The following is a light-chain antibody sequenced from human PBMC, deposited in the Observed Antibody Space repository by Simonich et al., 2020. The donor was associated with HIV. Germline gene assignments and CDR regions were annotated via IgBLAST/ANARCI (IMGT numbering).Light chain of an antibody. V-gene: IGKV3-11*01. J-gene: IGKJ4*01. CDR1: QSVSSY. CDR3: QQRSNWPLT. Sequence: EIVLTQSPATLSLSPGERATLPCRASQSVSSYLAWYQQKPGQAPRLLIYDASNRATGIPARFRGSGSGTDFTLTISSLEPEDFAVYYCQQRSNWPLTFGGGTKVEIK. CDR2: DAS.